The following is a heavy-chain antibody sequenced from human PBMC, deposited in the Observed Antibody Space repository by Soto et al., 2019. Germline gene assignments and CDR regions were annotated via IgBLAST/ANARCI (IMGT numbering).Heavy chain of an antibody. CDR2: INAGIGYT. J-gene: IGHJ4*02. V-gene: IGHV1-3*01. CDR3: ARAVAVPADFDY. Sequence: GASVKVSCKASGYTLISYAMHWVRQAPGQRLEWMGWINAGIGYTKFSQKFQGRVTISRDTSASTACMELSSLSFEDTAVYYCARAVAVPADFDYWGQGTLVTSPQ. CDR1: GYTLISYA. D-gene: IGHD6-19*01.